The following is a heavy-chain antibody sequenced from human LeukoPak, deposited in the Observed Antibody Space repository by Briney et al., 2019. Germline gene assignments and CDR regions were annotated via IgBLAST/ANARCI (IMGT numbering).Heavy chain of an antibody. V-gene: IGHV1-69*04. CDR3: ARERYYYSSGSTQDY. D-gene: IGHD3-10*01. CDR2: IIPILGIA. CDR1: GYTFTSYG. J-gene: IGHJ4*02. Sequence: ASVKVSCKASGYTFTSYGISWVRQAPGQGLEWMGRIIPILGIANYAQKFQGRVTITADKSTSTAYMELSSLRSEDTAVYYCARERYYYSSGSTQDYWGQGTLVTVSS.